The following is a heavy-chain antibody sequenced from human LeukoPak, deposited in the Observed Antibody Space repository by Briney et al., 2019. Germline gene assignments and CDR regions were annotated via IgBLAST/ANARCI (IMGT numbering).Heavy chain of an antibody. Sequence: GGSLRLSCATSGFSFNNDWMDWVRQAPGKGLEWVAVIWYDGSNKYYADSVKSRFTISRDNSKNTLYLQMNSLRAEDTAVYYCARDSSGWYGYWGQGTLVTVSS. J-gene: IGHJ4*02. D-gene: IGHD6-19*01. CDR1: GFSFNNDW. CDR2: IWYDGSNK. CDR3: ARDSSGWYGY. V-gene: IGHV3-33*08.